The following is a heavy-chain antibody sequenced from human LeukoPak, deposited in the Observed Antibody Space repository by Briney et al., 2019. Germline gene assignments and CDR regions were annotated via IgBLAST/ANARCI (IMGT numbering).Heavy chain of an antibody. CDR2: IYYNGNT. J-gene: IGHJ6*02. D-gene: IGHD1-26*01. CDR3: ARGRSNYYGMDV. Sequence: PGGSLRLSCAASGFTFSSYSMNWIRRPPGKGLEWIGYIYYNGNTNYSPSLKSRVTMSVDTSKNLFSLKVSSVTAADTAVYYCARGRSNYYGMDVWGQGTTVTVSS. CDR1: GFTFSSYS. V-gene: IGHV4-59*01.